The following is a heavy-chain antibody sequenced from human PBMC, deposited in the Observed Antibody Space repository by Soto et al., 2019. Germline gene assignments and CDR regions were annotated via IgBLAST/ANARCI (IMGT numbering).Heavy chain of an antibody. CDR1: GFTFSSYG. V-gene: IGHV3-30*18. Sequence: QVQLVESGGGVVQPGRSLRLSCAASGFTFSSYGMHWVRQAPGKGLEWVAVISYDGSNKYYADSVKGRFTISRDNYKNTLYLQMNSLRAEDTAVYYCAKFPGYCSSTSCYGRDYWGQGTLVTVSS. CDR3: AKFPGYCSSTSCYGRDY. CDR2: ISYDGSNK. D-gene: IGHD2-2*01. J-gene: IGHJ4*02.